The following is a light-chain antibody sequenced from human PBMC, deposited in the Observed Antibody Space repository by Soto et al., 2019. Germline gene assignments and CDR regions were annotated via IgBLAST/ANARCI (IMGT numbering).Light chain of an antibody. CDR2: GNS. CDR3: QSYDSSRSVV. CDR1: SSNIGAGYD. V-gene: IGLV1-40*01. J-gene: IGLJ2*01. Sequence: QPVLTQPPSVSGAPGQRVTISCTGSSSNIGAGYDVHWYQQLPGTAPKLLIYGNSNRPSGVPDRFSGSKSGTSASLAITGLQAEDEADYDCQSYDSSRSVVFGGGTKVTVL.